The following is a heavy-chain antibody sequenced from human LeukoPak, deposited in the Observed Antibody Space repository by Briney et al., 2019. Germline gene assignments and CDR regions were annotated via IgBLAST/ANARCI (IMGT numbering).Heavy chain of an antibody. CDR2: VSSSGSTI. D-gene: IGHD3-22*01. Sequence: GGSLRLSCAASGFTFSGYEMNWVRQAPGKGLEWVSYVSSSGSTIYYADSVKGRFTISRDNAKNSLYLQMDSLRAEDTAVYYCARGDDSSGYYFYWGQGTLVTVSS. J-gene: IGHJ4*02. CDR3: ARGDDSSGYYFY. CDR1: GFTFSGYE. V-gene: IGHV3-48*03.